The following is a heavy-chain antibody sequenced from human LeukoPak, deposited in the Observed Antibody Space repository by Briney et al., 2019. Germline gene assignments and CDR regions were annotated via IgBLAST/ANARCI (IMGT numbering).Heavy chain of an antibody. CDR1: GFTFWGYG. CDR3: AKGRRMMSSQYGMDV. J-gene: IGHJ6*02. Sequence: PGRSLRLSCTASGFTFWGYGIHWVRQAPGKGLEWVAVISYDGNHEVYADSVKGRFTVSRDNSLNTVYLQMNSLRTEDTAVFYCAKGRRMMSSQYGMDVWGQGTTVTVSS. V-gene: IGHV3-30*18. D-gene: IGHD6-6*01. CDR2: ISYDGNHE.